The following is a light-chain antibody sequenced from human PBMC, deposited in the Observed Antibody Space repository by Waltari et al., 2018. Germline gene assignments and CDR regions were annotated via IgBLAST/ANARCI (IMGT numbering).Light chain of an antibody. CDR1: SSDVGSYTL. CDR3: CSYAGGSSWV. J-gene: IGLJ3*02. CDR2: EVT. V-gene: IGLV2-23*02. Sequence: QSALTQPASVSGSPGQSITISCTGTSSDVGSYTLVSWYQQHPGKAPKLMIYEVTKRPSGVSNRVSGSNSLNTASLTISGLQPEDEADYYCCSYAGGSSWVFGGGTQLTVL.